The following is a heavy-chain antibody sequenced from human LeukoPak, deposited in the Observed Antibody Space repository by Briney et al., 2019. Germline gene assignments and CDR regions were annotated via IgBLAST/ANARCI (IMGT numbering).Heavy chain of an antibody. CDR1: GYTFTSYY. D-gene: IGHD3-10*01. CDR3: ARVPDGSGYYYYMDV. V-gene: IGHV1-2*02. J-gene: IGHJ6*03. CDR2: INPNSGGT. Sequence: ASVKVSCKASGYTFTSYYMHWVRQAPGQGLEWMGWINPNSGGTNYAQKFQGRVTMTRDTSISTAYMELSRLRSDDTAVYYCARVPDGSGYYYYMDVWGKGTTVTVSS.